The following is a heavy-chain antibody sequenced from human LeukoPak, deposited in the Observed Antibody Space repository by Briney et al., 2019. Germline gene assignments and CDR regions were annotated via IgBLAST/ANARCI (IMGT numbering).Heavy chain of an antibody. CDR3: ARGLLRDGYTYTYSFDY. CDR1: GFTVGTNY. CDR2: VYMGGTT. V-gene: IGHV3-66*01. J-gene: IGHJ4*02. Sequence: GGSLRLSCAASGFTVGTNYMNWVRHAPGKGLEWVSVVYMGGTTYYADSVKGRFTISRDSTKNTIYLQMNNLRAEDTAVYYCARGLLRDGYTYTYSFDYWGQGALVTVSS. D-gene: IGHD5-18*01.